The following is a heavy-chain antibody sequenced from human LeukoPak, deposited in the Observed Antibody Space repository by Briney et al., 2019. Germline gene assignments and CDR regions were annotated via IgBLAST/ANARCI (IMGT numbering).Heavy chain of an antibody. CDR2: INHSGST. J-gene: IGHJ3*02. D-gene: IGHD3-22*01. CDR3: ARPRRRYYYDSSGYPNAFDI. Sequence: SETLSLTCAVYGGSFSGYYWSWIRQPPGRGLEWIGEINHSGSTNYNPSLKSRVTISVDTSKNQFSLKLSSVTAADTAVYYCARPRRRYYYDSSGYPNAFDIWGQGTMVTVSS. CDR1: GGSFSGYY. V-gene: IGHV4-34*01.